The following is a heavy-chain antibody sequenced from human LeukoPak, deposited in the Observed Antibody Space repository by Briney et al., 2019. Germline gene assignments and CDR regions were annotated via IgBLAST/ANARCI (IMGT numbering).Heavy chain of an antibody. J-gene: IGHJ4*02. CDR1: GFTFSNSE. CDR2: ISDTGYSI. V-gene: IGHV3-48*03. D-gene: IGHD3-22*01. Sequence: GGSLRLSCAASGFTFSNSEMNWVRQAPGKGLEWVSYISDTGYSIYYADSVKGRFTVSRVNAENSLYLQMNSLRAEDTAIYYCARGLSFYYDSSGYPAIRYYFDYWGQGALVTVSS. CDR3: ARGLSFYYDSSGYPAIRYYFDY.